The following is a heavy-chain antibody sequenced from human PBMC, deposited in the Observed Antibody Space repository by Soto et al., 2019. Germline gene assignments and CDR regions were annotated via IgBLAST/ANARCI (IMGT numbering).Heavy chain of an antibody. CDR2: IIPIFGTA. D-gene: IGHD5-12*01. CDR1: GGTFSSYA. V-gene: IGHV1-69*13. CDR3: AAPGRDGYKLDY. J-gene: IGHJ4*02. Sequence: WASVKVSCKASGGTFSSYAISWVRQAPGQGLEWMGGIIPIFGTANYAQKFQGRVTITADESTSTAYMELSSLRSEDTAVYYCAAPGRDGYKLDYWGQGTLVTVSS.